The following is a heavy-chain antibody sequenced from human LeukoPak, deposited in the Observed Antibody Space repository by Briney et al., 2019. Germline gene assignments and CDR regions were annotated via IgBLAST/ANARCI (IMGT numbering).Heavy chain of an antibody. CDR3: ARALRGFLYYYYYMDV. V-gene: IGHV4-59*01. CDR1: GGSISSYY. CDR2: IYYSGST. D-gene: IGHD2/OR15-2a*01. Sequence: SETLSLTCTVSGGSISSYYWSWIRQPPGKGLDWIGYIYYSGSTNYNPSLKSRVTISVDTSKNQFSLKLSSVTAADTAVYYCARALRGFLYYYYYMDVWGKGTTVTVSS. J-gene: IGHJ6*03.